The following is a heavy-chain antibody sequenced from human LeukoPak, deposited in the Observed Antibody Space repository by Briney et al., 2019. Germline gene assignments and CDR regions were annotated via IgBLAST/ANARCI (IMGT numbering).Heavy chain of an antibody. V-gene: IGHV1-24*01. CDR3: ATDRYCSGGSCYSDYYYGMDV. CDR2: FDPEDGET. J-gene: IGHJ6*02. CDR1: GYTLTELS. D-gene: IGHD2-15*01. Sequence: VASVKVSCKASGYTLTELSMHWVRQAPGKGLEWMGGFDPEDGETIYAQKFQGRVTMTEDTSTDTAYMELSSLRSEDTAVYYCATDRYCSGGSCYSDYYYGMDVWGQGTTVTVSS.